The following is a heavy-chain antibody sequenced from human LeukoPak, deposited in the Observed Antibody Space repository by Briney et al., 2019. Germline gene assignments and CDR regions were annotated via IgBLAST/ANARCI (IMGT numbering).Heavy chain of an antibody. Sequence: SETLSLTCTVSGGSISSSSYYWGWIRQPPGKGLEWIGSIYYSGSTYYNPSLKSRVTISVDTSKNQFSLKLSSVTAADTAVYYCARSIPAATLYYYYYGMDVWGQGTTVTVS. V-gene: IGHV4-39*01. CDR3: ARSIPAATLYYYYYGMDV. J-gene: IGHJ6*02. D-gene: IGHD2-2*01. CDR2: IYYSGST. CDR1: GGSISSSSYY.